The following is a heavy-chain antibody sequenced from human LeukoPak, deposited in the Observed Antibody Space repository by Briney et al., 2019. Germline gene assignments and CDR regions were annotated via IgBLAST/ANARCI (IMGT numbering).Heavy chain of an antibody. CDR1: GFTFSSYA. CDR2: ISSSSSTI. D-gene: IGHD3-22*01. Sequence: GGSLRLSCAASGFTFSSYAMHWVRQAPGKGLEWVSYISSSSSTIYYADSVKGRFTISRDNAKNSLYLQMNSLRAEDTAVYYCARDLVIVVDRGDYWGQGTLVTVSS. V-gene: IGHV3-48*01. J-gene: IGHJ4*02. CDR3: ARDLVIVVDRGDY.